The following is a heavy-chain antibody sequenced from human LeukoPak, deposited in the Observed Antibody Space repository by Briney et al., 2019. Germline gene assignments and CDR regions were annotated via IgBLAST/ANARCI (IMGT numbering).Heavy chain of an antibody. V-gene: IGHV4-4*07. CDR2: IYTSGST. CDR1: GGSISSYY. D-gene: IGHD6-19*01. Sequence: SETLSLTCTVSGGSISSYYWSWIRQPAGKGLEWIGRIYTSGSTNYNPSLKSRVTMSVDTSKNQFSLQLSSVTAAEPAVYYCAREEGREEYSSGWYIDYWGQGTLVTVSS. CDR3: AREEGREEYSSGWYIDY. J-gene: IGHJ4*02.